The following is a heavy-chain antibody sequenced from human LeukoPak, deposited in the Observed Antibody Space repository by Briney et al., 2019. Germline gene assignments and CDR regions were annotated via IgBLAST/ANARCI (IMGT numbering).Heavy chain of an antibody. CDR1: GGSISSGGYY. D-gene: IGHD3-22*01. CDR2: IYYSGST. J-gene: IGHJ4*02. V-gene: IGHV4-31*03. Sequence: SETLSLTCTVSGGSISSGGYYWSWIRQHPGKGLEWIGYIYYSGSTYYNPSLKSRVTISVDTSKNQFSLKLSSVTAADTAVYYCARDIWWYDSSGRGGNYWGQGTLVTVSS. CDR3: ARDIWWYDSSGRGGNY.